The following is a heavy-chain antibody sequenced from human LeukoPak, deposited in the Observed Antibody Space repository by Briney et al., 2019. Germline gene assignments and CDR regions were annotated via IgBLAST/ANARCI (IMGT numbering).Heavy chain of an antibody. CDR3: ARADCSSTSCFQFDY. D-gene: IGHD2-2*01. J-gene: IGHJ4*02. Sequence: GGSLRLSCAASGFTFSSYWMSWVRQAPGKGLEWVANIKQDGSEKYYVDSVKGRFTISRDNAKSSLYLQMNSLRAEDTAVYYCARADCSSTSCFQFDYWGQGTLVTVSS. CDR2: IKQDGSEK. V-gene: IGHV3-7*03. CDR1: GFTFSSYW.